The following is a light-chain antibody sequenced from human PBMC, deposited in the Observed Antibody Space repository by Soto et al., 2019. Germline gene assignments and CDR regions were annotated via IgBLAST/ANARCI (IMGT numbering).Light chain of an antibody. V-gene: IGLV2-11*01. CDR2: DVS. CDR1: SSDVGEYDY. J-gene: IGLJ3*02. CDR3: CSYAGSRV. Sequence: QSALTQPRSVSGSPGQSVTISCTGTSSDVGEYDYVSWYQHHPGKAPKLMIYDVSQRPSGVPDCFSGSKSGSTASLTISGLQAEDEADYYCCSYAGSRVFGGGTKLTVL.